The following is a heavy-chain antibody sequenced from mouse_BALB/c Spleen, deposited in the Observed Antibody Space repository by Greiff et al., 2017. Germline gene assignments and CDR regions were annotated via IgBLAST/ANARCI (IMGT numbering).Heavy chain of an antibody. CDR2: IYPGDGDT. CDR1: GYTFTSYW. Sequence: QVQLKESGAELARPGASVKLSCKASGYTFTSYWMQWVKQRPGQGLEWIGAIYPGDGDTRYTQKFKGKATLTADKSSSTAYMQLSSLASEDSAVYYCARSYDYDGAWFAYWGQGTLVTVSA. CDR3: ARSYDYDGAWFAY. J-gene: IGHJ3*01. D-gene: IGHD2-4*01. V-gene: IGHV1-87*01.